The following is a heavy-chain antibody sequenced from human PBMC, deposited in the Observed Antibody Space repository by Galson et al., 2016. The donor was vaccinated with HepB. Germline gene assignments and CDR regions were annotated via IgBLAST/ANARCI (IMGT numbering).Heavy chain of an antibody. V-gene: IGHV3-23*01. CDR2: VTGSGFST. D-gene: IGHD3-9*01. Sequence: SLRLSCAASGFSFSNFAMNWFRQAPGKGLEWVSGVTGSGFSTFYSNSVKGRFTISRDNAKNILYLQMDILRADDTAVYDCAKDEPPAISWGQGTLVTVSS. CDR1: GFSFSNFA. J-gene: IGHJ4*02. CDR3: AKDEPPAIS.